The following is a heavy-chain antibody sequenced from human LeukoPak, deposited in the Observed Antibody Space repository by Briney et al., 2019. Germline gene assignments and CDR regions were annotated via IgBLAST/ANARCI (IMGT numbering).Heavy chain of an antibody. CDR3: ARDLGSSSGAYFDY. V-gene: IGHV4-34*01. CDR2: INHSGST. CDR1: GGSFSGYY. J-gene: IGHJ4*02. D-gene: IGHD6-6*01. Sequence: PSETLSLTCAVYGGSFSGYYWSWIRQPPGKGLEWIGEINHSGSTNYNPSLKSRVTISVDKSKNQFSLKLSSVTAADTAVYYCARDLGSSSGAYFDYWGQGTLVTVSS.